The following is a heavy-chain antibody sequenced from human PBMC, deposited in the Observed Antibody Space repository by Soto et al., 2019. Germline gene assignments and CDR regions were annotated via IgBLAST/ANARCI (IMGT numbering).Heavy chain of an antibody. CDR2: ISYDGSNK. V-gene: IGHV3-30-3*01. CDR1: RFTFSSYA. Sequence: PGGSLTLSRAASRFTFSSYAIHVFLKAPCKGLEWVSVISYDGSNKYHTDSVKGRFTISRDNSKNTLYLQMNSLRVEDTAVYYCARDQWFGSYYYYYGLDVWGKGTTVTVS. CDR3: ARDQWFGSYYYYYGLDV. J-gene: IGHJ6*04. D-gene: IGHD3-10*01.